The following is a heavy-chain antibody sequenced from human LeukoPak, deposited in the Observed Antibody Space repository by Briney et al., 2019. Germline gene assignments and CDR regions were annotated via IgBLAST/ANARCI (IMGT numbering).Heavy chain of an antibody. Sequence: ASVKVSCKASGYTFTGFYMNWVRQAPGQGLEWMGWINSNSGDTDYAQKFQGRVTMTRDTSISTAYMELSSLRSEDTAVYYCARDRVRGSSFRYYYYYMDVWGKGTTVTVSS. CDR2: INSNSGDT. CDR3: ARDRVRGSSFRYYYYYMDV. CDR1: GYTFTGFY. V-gene: IGHV1-2*02. D-gene: IGHD6-13*01. J-gene: IGHJ6*03.